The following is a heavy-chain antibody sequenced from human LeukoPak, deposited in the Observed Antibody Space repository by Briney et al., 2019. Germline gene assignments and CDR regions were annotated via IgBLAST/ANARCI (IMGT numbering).Heavy chain of an antibody. J-gene: IGHJ4*02. CDR1: SGSISSNNYY. CDR3: ARDLAPHY. CDR2: IYYSGST. D-gene: IGHD3-3*02. Sequence: PSETLSLTCSVSSGSISSNNYYWGWIRQPPGKGLEWIGYIYYSGSTYYNPSLKSRVTISVDTSKNQFSLKLSSVTAADTAVYYCARDLAPHYWGQGTLVTVSS. V-gene: IGHV4-39*07.